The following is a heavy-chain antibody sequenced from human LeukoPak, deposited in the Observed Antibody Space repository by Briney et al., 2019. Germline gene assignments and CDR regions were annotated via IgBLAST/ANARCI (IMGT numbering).Heavy chain of an antibody. Sequence: SQTLSLTCTVSGGSISSGGYYWSWIRQHPGKGLEWIGYIYYSGSTYYNPSLKSRVTISVDTSKNLFSLKLSSVTAADTAVYYCARLLRTITVVPPLYYFDYWGQGTLVTVSS. D-gene: IGHD4-23*01. CDR1: GGSISSGGYY. V-gene: IGHV4-31*03. CDR2: IYYSGST. J-gene: IGHJ4*02. CDR3: ARLLRTITVVPPLYYFDY.